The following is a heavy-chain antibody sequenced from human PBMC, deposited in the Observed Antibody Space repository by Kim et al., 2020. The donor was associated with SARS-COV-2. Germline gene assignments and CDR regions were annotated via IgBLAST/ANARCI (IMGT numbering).Heavy chain of an antibody. Sequence: GGSLRLSCAASGFTFSSYAMSWVRQAPGKGLEWVSVISGSGGNTYYADSVKGRFTISRDNSKNTLDLQMKSLRAEDTAFYYCAKGRRSSGAVPAEPLGYWGQGTLVTVSS. CDR2: ISGSGGNT. V-gene: IGHV3-23*01. CDR3: AKGRRSSGAVPAEPLGY. J-gene: IGHJ4*02. D-gene: IGHD2-2*01. CDR1: GFTFSSYA.